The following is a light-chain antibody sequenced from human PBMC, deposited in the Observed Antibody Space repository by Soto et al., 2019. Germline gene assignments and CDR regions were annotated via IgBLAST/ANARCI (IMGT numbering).Light chain of an antibody. J-gene: IGKJ2*01. Sequence: EIVLTQSPGTLSLSPGERATLSCRASQSVSSRYLAWYQQKPGQAPRLLIYCASNRATGIPDRFSGSGSGTDFTLTISILETEDFAVYFCQQYRSSPPFTFGQGTKVEIK. V-gene: IGKV3-20*01. CDR2: CAS. CDR1: QSVSSRY. CDR3: QQYRSSPPFT.